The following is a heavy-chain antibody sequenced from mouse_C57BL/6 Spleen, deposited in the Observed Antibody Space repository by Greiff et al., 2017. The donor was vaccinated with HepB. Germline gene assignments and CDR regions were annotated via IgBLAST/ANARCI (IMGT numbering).Heavy chain of an antibody. CDR2: INYDGSST. D-gene: IGHD1-1*01. CDR3: ARSYGSSYYAMDY. V-gene: IGHV5-16*01. J-gene: IGHJ4*01. CDR1: GFTFSDYY. Sequence: EVKLVESEGGLVQPGSSMKLSCTASGFTFSDYYMAWVRQVPEKGLEWVANINYDGSSTYYLDSLKSRFIISRDNAKNILYLQMSSLKSEDTATYYCARSYGSSYYAMDYWGQGTSVTVSS.